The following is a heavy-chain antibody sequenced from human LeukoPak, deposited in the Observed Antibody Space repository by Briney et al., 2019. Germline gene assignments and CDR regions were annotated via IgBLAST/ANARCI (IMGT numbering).Heavy chain of an antibody. V-gene: IGHV3-9*01. D-gene: IGHD3-9*01. J-gene: IGHJ4*02. Sequence: GGSLRLSCAGSGFTFDDYAMHWDRQAPGKGLEWVSGISWNSGSIGYADSVKGRFTISRDNAKNSLYLQMNSLRAEDTALYYCAKCRGRYFDWFQLDYWGQGTLVTVSS. CDR2: ISWNSGSI. CDR3: AKCRGRYFDWFQLDY. CDR1: GFTFDDYA.